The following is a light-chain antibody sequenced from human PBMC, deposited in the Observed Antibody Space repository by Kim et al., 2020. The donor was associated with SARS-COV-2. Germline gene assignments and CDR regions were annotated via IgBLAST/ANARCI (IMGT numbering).Light chain of an antibody. J-gene: IGKJ5*01. Sequence: EIVLTQSPGTLSLSPGERATFSCRASQRVSSSYLAWYQHKPGQAPRLLIYGASSRASGIPDRVSGSGSGTDFTLTISRLEPEDFAVYYCQQFGSSPITFGQGTRLEIK. CDR3: QQFGSSPIT. V-gene: IGKV3-20*01. CDR1: QRVSSSY. CDR2: GAS.